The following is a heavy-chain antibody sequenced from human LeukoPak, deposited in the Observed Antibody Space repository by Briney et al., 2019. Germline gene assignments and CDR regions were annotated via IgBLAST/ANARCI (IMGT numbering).Heavy chain of an antibody. Sequence: SETLSLTCAVYGGSFSGYYWSWIRQPPGKGLEWIGEINHSGSTNYNPSLKSRVTISVDTSKNQFSLKLTSVTAADTAVYYCTREVRSAWASFDPWGQGTLVIVSS. J-gene: IGHJ5*02. V-gene: IGHV4-34*01. D-gene: IGHD1-26*01. CDR1: GGSFSGYY. CDR3: TREVRSAWASFDP. CDR2: INHSGST.